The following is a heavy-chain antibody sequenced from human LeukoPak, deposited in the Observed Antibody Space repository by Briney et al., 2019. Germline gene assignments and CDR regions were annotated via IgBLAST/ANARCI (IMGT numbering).Heavy chain of an antibody. CDR2: ISAYNGNT. D-gene: IGHD2-15*01. Sequence: GASVKVSCKASGYTFTSYGISWVRQAPGQGLEWMGRISAYNGNTNYAQKLQGRVTMTTDTSTSTAYMELRSLRSDDTAVYYCASGGGYCIGGSCTDYWGQGTLVTVSS. J-gene: IGHJ4*02. CDR3: ASGGGYCIGGSCTDY. CDR1: GYTFTSYG. V-gene: IGHV1-18*01.